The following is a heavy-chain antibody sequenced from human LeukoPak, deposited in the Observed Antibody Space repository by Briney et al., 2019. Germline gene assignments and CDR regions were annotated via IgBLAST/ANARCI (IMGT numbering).Heavy chain of an antibody. V-gene: IGHV3-11*06. Sequence: GGSLRLSCAASGFTFSDYYMSWIRQAPGKGLEWVSYISSSSSYTSYADSVKGRFTISRDNAKNSLYLQMNSLRAEDTAVYYCVRAQGIRYFDWLSYFDYWGQGTLVTVSS. CDR2: ISSSSSYT. CDR3: VRAQGIRYFDWLSYFDY. J-gene: IGHJ4*02. D-gene: IGHD3-9*01. CDR1: GFTFSDYY.